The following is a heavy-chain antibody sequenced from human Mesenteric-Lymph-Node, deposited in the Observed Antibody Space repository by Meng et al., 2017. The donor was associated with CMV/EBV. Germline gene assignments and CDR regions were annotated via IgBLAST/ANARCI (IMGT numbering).Heavy chain of an antibody. Sequence: GESLKISCAASGFTFDDYGMSWVRQAPGKGLEWVSGINWNGGSTGYADSVKGRFTISRDNGKDSLFLQMNSLRVEDTAVYYCARGGGGSCYSRSDYWGQGTLVTVSS. J-gene: IGHJ4*02. CDR2: INWNGGST. D-gene: IGHD2-15*01. CDR3: ARGGGGSCYSRSDY. V-gene: IGHV3-20*04. CDR1: GFTFDDYG.